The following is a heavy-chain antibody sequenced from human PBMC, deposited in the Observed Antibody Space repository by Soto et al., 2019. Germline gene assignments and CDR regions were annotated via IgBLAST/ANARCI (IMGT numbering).Heavy chain of an antibody. Sequence: PSETLSLTCTVSGGSISSYYWSWIRQPPGKGLEWIGYIYYSGSTNYNPSLKSRVTISVDTSKNQFSLKLSSVTAADTAVYYCARRGYSYGYSYYYYMDVWGKGTTVTVSS. D-gene: IGHD5-18*01. CDR3: ARRGYSYGYSYYYYMDV. J-gene: IGHJ6*03. CDR2: IYYSGST. V-gene: IGHV4-59*08. CDR1: GGSISSYY.